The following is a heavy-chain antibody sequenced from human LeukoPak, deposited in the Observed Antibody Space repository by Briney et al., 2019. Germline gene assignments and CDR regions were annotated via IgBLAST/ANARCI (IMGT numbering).Heavy chain of an antibody. J-gene: IGHJ4*02. CDR2: IYHSEST. V-gene: IGHV4-38-2*02. Sequence: SETLSLTCIVSAYSISSGYYWGWIRQPPGKGLEWIGSIYHSESTYYNPSLKSRVTISIDTSKNQFSLKLSSVTAADTAMYFCARGKSRGSHIDYWGQGTLVTVSS. D-gene: IGHD1-26*01. CDR1: AYSISSGYY. CDR3: ARGKSRGSHIDY.